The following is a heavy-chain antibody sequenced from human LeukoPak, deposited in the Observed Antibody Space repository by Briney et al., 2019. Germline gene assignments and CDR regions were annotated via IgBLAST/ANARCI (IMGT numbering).Heavy chain of an antibody. Sequence: PSETLSLTCTVSGGSISSYYWSWIRQPPGKGLEWIAYIYYSGSTNYNPSLKSRVTISLGTSKNQLFLKVSSVTAAGTAVYYCARESWGSLNYWGQGTLVTISS. CDR1: GGSISSYY. CDR3: ARESWGSLNY. J-gene: IGHJ4*02. D-gene: IGHD3-16*01. V-gene: IGHV4-59*12. CDR2: IYYSGST.